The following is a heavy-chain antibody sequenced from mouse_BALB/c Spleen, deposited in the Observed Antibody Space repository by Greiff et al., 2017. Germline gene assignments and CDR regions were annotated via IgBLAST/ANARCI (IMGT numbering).Heavy chain of an antibody. V-gene: IGHV1-31*01. CDR1: GYSFTGYY. Sequence: VQLQQSRPELVKPGASVKISCKASGYSFTGYYMHWVKQSHGKSLEWIGYIYPYNGFSSYNQKFKGKATLTVDKSSSTAYMELRSLTSEDSAVYYCARRRIYYDYAWFAYWGQGTLVTVSA. J-gene: IGHJ3*01. CDR2: IYPYNGFS. CDR3: ARRRIYYDYAWFAY. D-gene: IGHD2-4*01.